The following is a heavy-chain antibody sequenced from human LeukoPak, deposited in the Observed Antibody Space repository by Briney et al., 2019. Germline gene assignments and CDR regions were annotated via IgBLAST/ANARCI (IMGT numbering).Heavy chain of an antibody. CDR2: ISSDGSIT. J-gene: IGHJ4*02. CDR1: GFTFSTYW. CDR3: ARHLNYYLDY. Sequence: GGSLRLSCAASGFTFSTYWKHWVRQAPGKGLVWVSRISSDGSITSYADSVKGRFTISRDNAKNTLYLQMNSLRAEDTAVYYCARHLNYYLDYWGQGTLVTVSS. D-gene: IGHD3-10*01. V-gene: IGHV3-74*01.